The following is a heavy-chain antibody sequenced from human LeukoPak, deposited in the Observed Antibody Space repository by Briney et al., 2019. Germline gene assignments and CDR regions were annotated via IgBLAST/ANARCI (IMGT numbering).Heavy chain of an antibody. D-gene: IGHD6-19*01. J-gene: IGHJ4*02. V-gene: IGHV3-23*01. CDR3: AKGGGWLYYFDY. Sequence: PGGSLRLSCAASGFTFSTFAMNWVRQAPGEGLECVSSIRERGGSRYYADSVKGRFTISRDNAKNTVYLQMNSLGVEDTAVYYCAKGGGWLYYFDYWGQGSLVSVSS. CDR1: GFTFSTFA. CDR2: IRERGGSR.